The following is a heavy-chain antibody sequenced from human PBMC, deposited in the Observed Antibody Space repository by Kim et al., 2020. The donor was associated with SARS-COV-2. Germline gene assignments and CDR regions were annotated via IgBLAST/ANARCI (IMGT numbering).Heavy chain of an antibody. CDR3: ARRSWERRSAFDI. Sequence: YAQKLQGRVTMTTDTSTSTAYMELRSLRSDDTAVYYCARRSWERRSAFDIWGQGTMVTVSS. V-gene: IGHV1-18*01. D-gene: IGHD1-1*01. J-gene: IGHJ3*02.